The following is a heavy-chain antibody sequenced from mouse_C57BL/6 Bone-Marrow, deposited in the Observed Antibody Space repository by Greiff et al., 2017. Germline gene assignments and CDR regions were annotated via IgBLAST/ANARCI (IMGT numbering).Heavy chain of an antibody. J-gene: IGHJ4*01. Sequence: VQLQQPGAELVRPGTSVKLSCKASGYTFTSYWMPWVKQRPGQGLEWIGVIDPSDSYTNYNQKVKGKATLTVDTSSSTAYMQLSSLTSEDSAVXYCARAHYSGSHYYYAMDYWGQGTSVTVSS. CDR2: IDPSDSYT. CDR3: ARAHYSGSHYYYAMDY. V-gene: IGHV1-59*01. CDR1: GYTFTSYW. D-gene: IGHD1-1*01.